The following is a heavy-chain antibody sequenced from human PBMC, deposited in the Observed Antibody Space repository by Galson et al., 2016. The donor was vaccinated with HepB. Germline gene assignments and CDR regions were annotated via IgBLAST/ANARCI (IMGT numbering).Heavy chain of an antibody. CDR1: GDSVSTDSAA. D-gene: IGHD6-13*01. V-gene: IGHV6-1*01. Sequence: CAISGDSVSTDSAAWNWIRQSPSRGLEWLGRTYYRSKWYSDYATSGKSRIIFKPDTSKNQVSLQLNSVTPEDTAVYYCARDWGGIYGSSTSFDYWGEGTLVIVAS. CDR2: TYYRSKWYS. CDR3: ARDWGGIYGSSTSFDY. J-gene: IGHJ4*02.